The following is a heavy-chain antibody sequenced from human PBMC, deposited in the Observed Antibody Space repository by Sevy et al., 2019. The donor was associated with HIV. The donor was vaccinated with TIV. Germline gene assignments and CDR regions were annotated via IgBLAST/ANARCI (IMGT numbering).Heavy chain of an antibody. CDR2: IRSKTYDATP. Sequence: GGSLRLSCTVSGFVFADHAMSWCRQAPGKGLEWVGFIRSKTYDATPEHAASVKGRFTISRDDSKSTAYLHINSLNTGDTAVYYCASRSDSYFYYFDYWGQGALVTVSS. D-gene: IGHD3-22*01. J-gene: IGHJ4*02. CDR3: ASRSDSYFYYFDY. V-gene: IGHV3-49*03. CDR1: GFVFADHA.